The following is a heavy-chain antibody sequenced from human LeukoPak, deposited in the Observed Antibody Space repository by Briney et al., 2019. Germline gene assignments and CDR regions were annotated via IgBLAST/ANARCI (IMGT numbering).Heavy chain of an antibody. V-gene: IGHV5-51*01. D-gene: IGHD5-12*01. CDR3: ASPGSLVAAISSDVAFDI. CDR1: GYSFTSYW. J-gene: IGHJ3*02. Sequence: GESLKISCKGSGYSFTSYWIGWVRQMPGKGLEWMGIIYPGDSDTRYSPSFQGQVTISADKSISTAYLQWSSLKASDTAMYYCASPGSLVAAISSDVAFDIWGQGTMVTVSS. CDR2: IYPGDSDT.